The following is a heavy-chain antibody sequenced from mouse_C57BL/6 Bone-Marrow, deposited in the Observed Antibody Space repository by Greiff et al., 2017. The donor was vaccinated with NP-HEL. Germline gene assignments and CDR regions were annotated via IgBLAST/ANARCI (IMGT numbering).Heavy chain of an antibody. CDR1: GYTFTSYW. D-gene: IGHD1-1*02. J-gene: IGHJ3*01. CDR2: IDPSDSYT. Sequence: VQLKQPGAELVMPGASVKLSCKASGYTFTSYWMHWVKQRPGQGLEWIGEIDPSDSYTNYNQKFKGKSTLTVDKSSSTAYMQLSSLTSEDSAVYYCARGGGYWGQGTLVTVSA. CDR3: ARGGGY. V-gene: IGHV1-69*01.